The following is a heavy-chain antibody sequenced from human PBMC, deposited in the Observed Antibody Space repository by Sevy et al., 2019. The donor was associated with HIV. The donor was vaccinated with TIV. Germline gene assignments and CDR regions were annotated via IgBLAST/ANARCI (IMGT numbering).Heavy chain of an antibody. Sequence: SETLSLTCAVSGGSIRNSNWWSWVRQAPGKGLEWIGEIYHSGTTNYNPSLKSRVTISLDKSKNQFSLKLSSVTAADTAVYYCARWTGGADSGFQYWGQGTLVTVSS. CDR3: ARWTGGADSGFQY. V-gene: IGHV4-4*02. D-gene: IGHD2-21*02. J-gene: IGHJ1*01. CDR2: IYHSGTT. CDR1: GGSIRNSNW.